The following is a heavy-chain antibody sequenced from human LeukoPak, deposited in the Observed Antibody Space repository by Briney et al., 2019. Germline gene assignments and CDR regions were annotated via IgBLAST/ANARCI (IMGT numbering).Heavy chain of an antibody. D-gene: IGHD6-19*01. Sequence: TLSLTCTVSGGSISSGSYYWSWIRQPAGKGLEWIGRVYTSGSTNYNPSLKSRVTISVDTSKNQFSLKLSSVTAADTAVYYCARGVAGTRDYYYYYYMDVWGKGTTVTVSS. V-gene: IGHV4-61*02. J-gene: IGHJ6*03. CDR2: VYTSGST. CDR3: ARGVAGTRDYYYYYYMDV. CDR1: GGSISSGSYY.